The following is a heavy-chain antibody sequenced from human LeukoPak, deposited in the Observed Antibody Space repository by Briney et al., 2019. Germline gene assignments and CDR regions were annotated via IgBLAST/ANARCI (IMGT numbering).Heavy chain of an antibody. V-gene: IGHV3-73*01. CDR3: TRRWDAMIVGATSVDY. J-gene: IGHJ4*02. D-gene: IGHD1-26*01. Sequence: PGGSLRLSCAASGFTFSGSAMHWVRQASGKGLEWVGRIRSKANSYATAYAASVKGRFTISRDDSKNTAYLQMNSLKTEDTAVYYCTRRWDAMIVGATSVDYWGQGTLVTVSS. CDR1: GFTFSGSA. CDR2: IRSKANSYAT.